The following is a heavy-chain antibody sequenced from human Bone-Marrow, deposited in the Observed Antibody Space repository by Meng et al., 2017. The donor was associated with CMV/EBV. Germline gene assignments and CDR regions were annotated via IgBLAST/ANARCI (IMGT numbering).Heavy chain of an antibody. Sequence: GGSLRLSCVASGFTFSNYHMHWVRQAPGKGLEWVAVIWFDGSNKYYVDSVKGRFTISRDNSKNTLYVQMDSLRAEDTAVYYCAIDNYGMDVWGQGTTVTAP. CDR2: IWFDGSNK. CDR1: GFTFSNYH. CDR3: AIDNYGMDV. V-gene: IGHV3-33*01. J-gene: IGHJ6*02.